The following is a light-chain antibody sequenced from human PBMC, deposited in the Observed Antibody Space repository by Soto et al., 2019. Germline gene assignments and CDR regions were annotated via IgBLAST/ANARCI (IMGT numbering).Light chain of an antibody. CDR2: SNN. CDR1: ISNIGSNT. J-gene: IGLJ2*01. V-gene: IGLV1-44*01. CDR3: AAWDDSLNGVV. Sequence: QAVVTQPPSASGTPGQRDTISCAGSISNIGSNTVNWYQQLPGTAPKLLIYSNNQRPSGVPDRFSGSKSGTSASLAISGLQSEDEADYYCAAWDDSLNGVVFGGGTKLTVL.